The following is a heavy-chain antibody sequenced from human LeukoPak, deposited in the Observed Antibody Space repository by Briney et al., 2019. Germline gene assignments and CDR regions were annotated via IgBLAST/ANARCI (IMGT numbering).Heavy chain of an antibody. J-gene: IGHJ4*02. Sequence: GGSLRLSCAASGFTFSSYGMSWVRQAPGKGLEWVSAISGSGGSTYYADSVKGRFTISRDNSKNTLYLQMNSLRAEDTAVYFCARDVGKIGVAGGYWGQGTLVTVSS. D-gene: IGHD6-19*01. CDR1: GFTFSSYG. V-gene: IGHV3-23*01. CDR2: ISGSGGST. CDR3: ARDVGKIGVAGGY.